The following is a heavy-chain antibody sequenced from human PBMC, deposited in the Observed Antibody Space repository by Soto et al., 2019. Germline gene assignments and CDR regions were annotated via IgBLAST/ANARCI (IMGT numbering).Heavy chain of an antibody. D-gene: IGHD6-19*01. CDR1: DGSSSSHY. V-gene: IGHV4-59*11. CDR2: IYYSGST. Sequence: SDTCSVGDGSSSSHYWRWIRQPPGKGLEWIGYIYYSGSTNYNPSLKSRVTISVDTSKNQFSLKLSSVTAADTAVYYCARVAPAGMYYWGQGTLVTVSS. CDR3: ARVAPAGMYY. J-gene: IGHJ4*02.